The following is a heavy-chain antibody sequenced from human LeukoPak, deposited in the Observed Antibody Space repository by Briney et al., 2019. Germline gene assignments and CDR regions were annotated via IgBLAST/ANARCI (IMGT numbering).Heavy chain of an antibody. CDR3: ARDLGEGDAFDI. V-gene: IGHV3-74*01. CDR1: GFTFSSCW. J-gene: IGHJ3*02. Sequence: GGSLRLSCAASGFTFSSCWMHWVRQAPGKGLVWVSRINGDGRTTNYADSVKGRFTISRDNSKNTLYLQMNSLRAEDTAVYYCARDLGEGDAFDIWGQGTMVTVSS. CDR2: INGDGRTT. D-gene: IGHD3-16*01.